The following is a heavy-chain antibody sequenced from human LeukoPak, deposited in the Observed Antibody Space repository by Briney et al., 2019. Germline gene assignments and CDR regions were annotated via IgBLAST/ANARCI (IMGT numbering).Heavy chain of an antibody. D-gene: IGHD1-26*01. CDR1: GFTFTNYW. Sequence: PGGSLRLSCAASGFTFTNYWIHWVRQAPGKGLVWVSHINSDGSSTPYADSVKGRFTISRDNAKNSLYLQMNSLRADDTAVYYCARGSGSYDYWGQGTLVTVSS. J-gene: IGHJ4*02. CDR2: INSDGSST. V-gene: IGHV3-74*01. CDR3: ARGSGSYDY.